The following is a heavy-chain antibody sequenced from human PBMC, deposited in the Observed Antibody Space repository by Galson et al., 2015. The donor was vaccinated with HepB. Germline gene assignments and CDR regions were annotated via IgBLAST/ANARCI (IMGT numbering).Heavy chain of an antibody. CDR1: GFTFSSYA. Sequence: FLRLSCAASGFTFSSYAMSWVRQAPGKGLEWVSAISGRGSSTYYADSVKGRFTISRDNSKNTLYLQMNSLRAEDTAVYYCATPSLQTDLWDQGTLVTVSS. D-gene: IGHD5-24*01. J-gene: IGHJ5*02. CDR2: ISGRGSST. CDR3: ATPSLQTDL. V-gene: IGHV3-23*01.